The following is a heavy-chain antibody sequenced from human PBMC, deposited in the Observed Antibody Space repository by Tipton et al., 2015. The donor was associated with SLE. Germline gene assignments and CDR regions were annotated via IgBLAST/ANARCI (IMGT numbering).Heavy chain of an antibody. V-gene: IGHV4-38-2*01. J-gene: IGHJ4*02. CDR1: GYSISSGYY. CDR2: IYHSGST. D-gene: IGHD6-6*01. Sequence: GLVKPSEILSLTCAVSGYSISSGYYWTWIRQPPGKGLEWIGSIYHSGSTYYNPSLKSRVNTSVDMSKNKFSLKMTSVTAADTAVYYCARGLIASRPPYFDSWGQGTLVIVSS. CDR3: ARGLIASRPPYFDS.